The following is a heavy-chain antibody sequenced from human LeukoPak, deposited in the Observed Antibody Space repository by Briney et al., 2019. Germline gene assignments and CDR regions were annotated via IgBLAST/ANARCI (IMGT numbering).Heavy chain of an antibody. CDR2: ISSSSSYI. Sequence: GGSLRLSCAASGFTFSSYSMNWVRQAPGKGLEWVSSISSSSSYIYYADSVKGRFTISRDNAKNSLYLQMNSLRAEDTAVYYCARDRSGSSSLGYYYMDVWGKGTTVTVSS. D-gene: IGHD1-26*01. CDR1: GFTFSSYS. CDR3: ARDRSGSSSLGYYYMDV. J-gene: IGHJ6*03. V-gene: IGHV3-21*01.